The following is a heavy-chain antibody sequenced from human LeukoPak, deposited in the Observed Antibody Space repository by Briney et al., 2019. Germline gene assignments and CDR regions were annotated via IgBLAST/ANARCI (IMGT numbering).Heavy chain of an antibody. CDR1: GYTFTGYY. CDR3: ARGDLGAAAGTDY. J-gene: IGHJ4*02. Sequence: RASVKVSCKASGYTFTGYYMHWVRQAPGQGLEWMGWINPKSGGTVYAQKFQGRVTMTRDTSISTAYMELSRLRSDDTAVYYCARGDLGAAAGTDYWGQGTLVTVSS. D-gene: IGHD6-13*01. V-gene: IGHV1-2*02. CDR2: INPKSGGT.